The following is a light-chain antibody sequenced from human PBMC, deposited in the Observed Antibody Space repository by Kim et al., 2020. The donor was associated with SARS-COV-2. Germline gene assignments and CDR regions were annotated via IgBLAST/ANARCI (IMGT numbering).Light chain of an antibody. Sequence: GSTGERATLPCRASQSVSSNLAWYQQKPGQAPRLLIYGASTRATGIPARFSGSGSGTEFTLTISSLQSEDFAVYYCQQYNNWPLTFGGGTKVDIK. CDR1: QSVSSN. CDR2: GAS. J-gene: IGKJ4*01. V-gene: IGKV3-15*01. CDR3: QQYNNWPLT.